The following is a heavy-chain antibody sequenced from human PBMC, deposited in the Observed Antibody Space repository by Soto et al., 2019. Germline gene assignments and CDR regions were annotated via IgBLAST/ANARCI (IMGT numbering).Heavy chain of an antibody. CDR1: GYSFTTYW. CDR3: ARQAYRYDTNSFGY. Sequence: PGESLKISCKGSGYSFTTYWIGWVRQMPGKGLEWMGVIYPGDSDIRFSPSFQGQVTISADMSLSTAYLQWSSLRVSDTAMYYCARQAYRYDTNSFGYRGPGPLVSVSS. CDR2: IYPGDSDI. J-gene: IGHJ4*02. V-gene: IGHV5-51*01. D-gene: IGHD3-22*01.